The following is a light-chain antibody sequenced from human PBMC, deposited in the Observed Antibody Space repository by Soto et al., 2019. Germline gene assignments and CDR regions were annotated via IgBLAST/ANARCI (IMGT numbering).Light chain of an antibody. CDR3: QQRRSCPES. V-gene: IGKV3-15*01. Sequence: IVLTQPPATLSGYAGERHTLSWRASQSVSSNLAWYQQKPGQAPRLLIYAASTRATGIPARFRGSGSGTEFTLTISTLQSENFAVYYCQQRRSCPESVGQGTDW. CDR1: QSVSSN. J-gene: IGKJ5*01. CDR2: AAS.